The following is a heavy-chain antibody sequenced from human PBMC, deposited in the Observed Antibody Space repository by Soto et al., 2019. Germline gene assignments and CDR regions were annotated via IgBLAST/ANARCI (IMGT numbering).Heavy chain of an antibody. CDR1: GFTFSNYA. J-gene: IGHJ4*02. D-gene: IGHD3-22*01. CDR2: ISGSGGST. CDR3: AKNPGYYYDSTGYHFDY. Sequence: PGGSLRLSCAASGFTFSNYAVTWVRQAPGKGLEWVSAISGSGGSTYYADSVKGRFTISRGNSKNTLYLQMNSLRAEDTAVYYCAKNPGYYYDSTGYHFDYWGQGTLVPVSS. V-gene: IGHV3-23*01.